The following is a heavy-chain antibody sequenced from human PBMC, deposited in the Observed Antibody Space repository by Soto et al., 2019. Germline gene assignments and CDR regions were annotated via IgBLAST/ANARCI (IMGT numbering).Heavy chain of an antibody. Sequence: GGSLRLSCTASGFSLSTHAMSWVRQAPGKGLEWVSSISSGGTTTFYAASVEGRFTISRDKSKNTLYLQMNSLRADDTAVYYCAREGGSIGGWFGRKFDSWGQGTQVTVSS. CDR3: AREGGSIGGWFGRKFDS. V-gene: IGHV3-23*01. J-gene: IGHJ4*02. D-gene: IGHD6-19*01. CDR2: ISSGGTTT. CDR1: GFSLSTHA.